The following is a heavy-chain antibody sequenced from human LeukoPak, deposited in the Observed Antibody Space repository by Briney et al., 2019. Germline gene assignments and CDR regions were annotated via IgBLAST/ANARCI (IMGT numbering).Heavy chain of an antibody. V-gene: IGHV1-69*05. Sequence: EASVKVSCKASGGTFSSYAISWVRQAPGQGLEWMGGIIPIFGTANYAQKFQGRVTMTRDTSTSTVYMELSSLRSEDTAVYYCARDHYYGSGWKGNWFDPWGQGTLVTVSS. CDR2: IIPIFGTA. CDR1: GGTFSSYA. D-gene: IGHD3-10*01. J-gene: IGHJ5*02. CDR3: ARDHYYGSGWKGNWFDP.